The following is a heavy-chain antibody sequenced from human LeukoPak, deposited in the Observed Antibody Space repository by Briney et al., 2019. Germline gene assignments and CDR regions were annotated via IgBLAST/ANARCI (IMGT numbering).Heavy chain of an antibody. D-gene: IGHD5-12*01. J-gene: IGHJ4*02. CDR1: GYTFTVYY. CDR3: ARGPLIVATIFAGLVFDY. V-gene: IGHV1-2*02. CDR2: INPNSGGT. Sequence: ASVTVSCTASGYTFTVYYMHWVRQAPGQGLEWMGWINPNSGGTNYAQKFQGRVTMTRDTSISTAYMELSRLRSDDTAVYYCARGPLIVATIFAGLVFDYWGQGTLVTVSS.